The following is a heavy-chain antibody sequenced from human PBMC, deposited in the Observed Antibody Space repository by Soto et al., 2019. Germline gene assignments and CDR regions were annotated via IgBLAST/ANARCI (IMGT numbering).Heavy chain of an antibody. CDR3: TRPPDYGGNSY. CDR1: GFTFSGSA. CDR2: IRSKANSYAT. Sequence: GGSLRLSCAASGFTFSGSAMHWVCQASGKGLEWVGRIRSKANSYATAYAASVKGRFTISRDDSKNTAYLQMNSLKTEDTAVYYCTRPPDYGGNSYWGQGTLVTVSS. J-gene: IGHJ4*02. D-gene: IGHD4-17*01. V-gene: IGHV3-73*01.